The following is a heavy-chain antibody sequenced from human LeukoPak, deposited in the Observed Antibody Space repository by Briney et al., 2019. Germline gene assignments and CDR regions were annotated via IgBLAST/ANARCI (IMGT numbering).Heavy chain of an antibody. CDR2: ISGRDGRT. CDR3: STSPSFGSSWYQFNY. V-gene: IGHV3-23*01. D-gene: IGHD6-13*01. J-gene: IGHJ4*02. CDR1: GFTLTTYA. Sequence: GGSLRLSCAASGFTLTTYAMSWVRQAPGKGLEWVSAISGRDGRTYYSDSVKGRFTISRDNSQNTLYLQMNTLRAEDTAVYYCSTSPSFGSSWYQFNYWGQGALVIVSS.